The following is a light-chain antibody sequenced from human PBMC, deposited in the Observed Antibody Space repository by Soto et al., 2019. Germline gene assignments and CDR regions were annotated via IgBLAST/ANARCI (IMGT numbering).Light chain of an antibody. Sequence: ILMTQSAATLSVSPGQRSTLSCLASQNVFNNLAWYQVKPGQAPRLLIYGASTRATGIPVRFSGSGSGTDFTLTISSLQSEDFAVYYCQQYNQWPTFGGGTKVDIK. CDR2: GAS. CDR1: QNVFNN. CDR3: QQYNQWPT. J-gene: IGKJ4*01. V-gene: IGKV3-15*01.